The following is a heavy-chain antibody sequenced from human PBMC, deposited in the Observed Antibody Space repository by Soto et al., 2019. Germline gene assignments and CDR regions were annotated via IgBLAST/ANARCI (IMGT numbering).Heavy chain of an antibody. CDR1: GFTFSSYA. CDR3: AKDQSWQTKYYFDY. Sequence: HPGGSLRLSCAASGFTFSSYAMSWVRQAPGKGLEWVSAISGSGGSTYYADSVKGRFTISRDNSKNTLYLQMNSLRAEDTAVYYCAKDQSWQTKYYFDYLGQGTLLTVSS. V-gene: IGHV3-23*01. CDR2: ISGSGGST. J-gene: IGHJ4*02.